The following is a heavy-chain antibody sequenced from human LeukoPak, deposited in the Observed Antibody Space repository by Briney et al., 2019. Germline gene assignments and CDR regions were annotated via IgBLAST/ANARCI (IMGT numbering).Heavy chain of an antibody. CDR1: GFTFSSYA. V-gene: IGHV3-23*01. D-gene: IGHD4-17*01. Sequence: PGGSLRISCAASGFTFSSYAMSWVRQAPGKGLEWVSAISGSGGSTYYADSVKGRFTISRDNSKNTLYLQMNSLRADDTAVYYCAKVTGGDYLSDFWGRGTLVTVSS. CDR2: ISGSGGST. CDR3: AKVTGGDYLSDF. J-gene: IGHJ4*02.